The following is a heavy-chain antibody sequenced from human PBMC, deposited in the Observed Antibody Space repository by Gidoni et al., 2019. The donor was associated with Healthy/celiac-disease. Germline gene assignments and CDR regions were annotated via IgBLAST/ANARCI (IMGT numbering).Heavy chain of an antibody. D-gene: IGHD6-19*01. CDR2: ISYDGSNK. CDR1: GFTFSSYA. Sequence: QVQLVESGGGVVQPGRSLRLSCAASGFTFSSYAMHWVRQAPGKGLDWVAVISYDGSNKYYADSVKGRFTISRDNSKNTLYLQMNSLRAEDTAVYYCARESQTYSSGWYNWFDPWGQGTLVTVSS. CDR3: ARESQTYSSGWYNWFDP. J-gene: IGHJ5*02. V-gene: IGHV3-30*01.